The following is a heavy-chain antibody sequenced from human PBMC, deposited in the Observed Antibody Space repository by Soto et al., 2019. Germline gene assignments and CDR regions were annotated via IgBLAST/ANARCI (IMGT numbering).Heavy chain of an antibody. D-gene: IGHD1-26*01. V-gene: IGHV3-30-3*01. J-gene: IGHJ4*02. CDR3: ARGGARGY. CDR1: GFTFSSYA. Sequence: QVQLVESGGGVVQPGRSPRLSCAASGFTFSSYAMHWVRQAPGKGLEWVAVISYDGSNKYYADSVKGRFTISRDNSKNTLYLQMNSLRAEDTAVYYCARGGARGYWGQGTLVTVSS. CDR2: ISYDGSNK.